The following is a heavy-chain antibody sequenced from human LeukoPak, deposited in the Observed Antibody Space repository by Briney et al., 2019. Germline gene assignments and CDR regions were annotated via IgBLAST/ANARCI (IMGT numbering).Heavy chain of an antibody. CDR1: RFTFSSYA. V-gene: IGHV3-23*01. CDR2: ISGSGGST. CDR3: AKGLPNSGNYFEKYFQD. J-gene: IGHJ1*01. D-gene: IGHD1-26*01. Sequence: PGGSLRLSCAASRFTFSSYAMSWVRQAPGKGLEWVSGISGSGGSTYYADSVKGRFTISRDNSKNTLYLQVNSLRGEDTAVYYCAKGLPNSGNYFEKYFQDWGQGTLVTVSS.